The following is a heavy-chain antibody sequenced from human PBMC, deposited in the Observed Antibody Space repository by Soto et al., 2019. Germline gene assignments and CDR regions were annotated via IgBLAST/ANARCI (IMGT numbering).Heavy chain of an antibody. D-gene: IGHD5-12*01. CDR2: ISPDNGNT. J-gene: IGHJ6*02. CDR3: ARALGYSGYAGMDV. V-gene: IGHV1-18*01. Sequence: QVQLVQSGGEVKKPGASVKVSCKASGYTFTIYGINWVRQAPGQGLEWMGWISPDNGNTNYAQKLQGRVTMTTDTSTSTAYMELKSLRSDDTAVYYCARALGYSGYAGMDVWGQGTTDTVSS. CDR1: GYTFTIYG.